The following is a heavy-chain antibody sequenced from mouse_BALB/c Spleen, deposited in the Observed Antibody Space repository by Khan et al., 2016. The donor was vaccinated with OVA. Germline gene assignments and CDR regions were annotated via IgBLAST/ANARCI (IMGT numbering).Heavy chain of an antibody. D-gene: IGHD2-2*01. J-gene: IGHJ2*01. V-gene: IGHV2-9*02. CDR2: IWADGTT. CDR1: GFSLTSFG. Sequence: QVQLKESGPGLVAPSQSLSITCTVSGFSLTSFGVYWVCQPPGKGLEWLGVIWADGTTNYNSALMSRLSISKDNSKSQVFLNMNSLQTDDTAIYYCARDGYYFDYWGQGTTLTVSS. CDR3: ARDGYYFDY.